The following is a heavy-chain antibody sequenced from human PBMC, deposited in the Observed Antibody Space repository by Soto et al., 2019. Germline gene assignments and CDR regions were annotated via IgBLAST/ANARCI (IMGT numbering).Heavy chain of an antibody. V-gene: IGHV4-34*01. J-gene: IGHJ6*03. CDR1: GGSFSGYY. CDR3: ARALLRSGYYYMDV. CDR2: INHSGST. D-gene: IGHD3-3*01. Sequence: SETLSLTCAVYGGSFSGYYWSWIRQPPGKGLEWIGKINHSGSTNYNPSLKSRVTISVDTSKNQFSLKLSSVTAADTAVYYCARALLRSGYYYMDVWGKGTTVTVSS.